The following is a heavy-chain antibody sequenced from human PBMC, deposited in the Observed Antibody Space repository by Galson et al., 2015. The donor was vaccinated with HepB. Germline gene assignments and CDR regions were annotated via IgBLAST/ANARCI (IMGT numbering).Heavy chain of an antibody. D-gene: IGHD3-9*01. V-gene: IGHV4-39*01. J-gene: IGHJ4*02. Sequence: SETLSLTCPVSGGSISSSFSYWGWVRQPPGNGLEWIGSIYYSGSTYYNPSLKSRVATPLDTSRNQPSLKLSSVTAADTAVYYCVRHHFQDFDWVFNLFDNWGQGTLVTVSS. CDR2: IYYSGST. CDR1: GGSISSSFSY. CDR3: VRHHFQDFDWVFNLFDN.